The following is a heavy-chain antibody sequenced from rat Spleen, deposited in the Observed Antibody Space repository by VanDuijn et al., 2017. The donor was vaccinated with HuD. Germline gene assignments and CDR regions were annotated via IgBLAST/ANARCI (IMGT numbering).Heavy chain of an antibody. J-gene: IGHJ3*01. CDR2: ITNTGGST. CDR1: GFTFSDYY. D-gene: IGHD1-7*01. V-gene: IGHV5-20*01. CDR3: TRVGILWAQGGFAY. Sequence: EVQLVESGGGLVQPGRSLKLSCAASGFTFSDYYMAWVRQAPTKGLEWVASITNTGGSTYYPDSVKGRFTISRDNAKSTLYLQMNSLRSEDTATYYCTRVGILWAQGGFAYWGQGTLVTVSS.